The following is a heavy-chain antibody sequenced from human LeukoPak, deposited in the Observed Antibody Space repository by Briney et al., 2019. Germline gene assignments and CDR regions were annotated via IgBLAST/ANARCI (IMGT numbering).Heavy chain of an antibody. D-gene: IGHD3-22*01. V-gene: IGHV3-21*01. Sequence: PGGSLRLSCAASGFTLGTHCMTWVRQAPGKGLEWVSSISSSSNYIHYADSVKGRFTISRDNAENSPYLQMNGLRAEDTAMYYCVRSQGGYYYDSSGYYQGPLDYWGQGTLVTVSS. CDR1: GFTLGTHC. CDR2: ISSSSNYI. J-gene: IGHJ4*02. CDR3: VRSQGGYYYDSSGYYQGPLDY.